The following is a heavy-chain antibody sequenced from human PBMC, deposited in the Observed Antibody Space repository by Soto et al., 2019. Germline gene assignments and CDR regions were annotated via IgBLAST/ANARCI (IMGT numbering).Heavy chain of an antibody. V-gene: IGHV3-30-3*01. CDR3: ARGSMVRGVMAFDY. J-gene: IGHJ4*02. CDR2: ISYDGSNK. Sequence: QVQLVESGGGVVQPGRSLRLSCAASGFTFSSYAMHWVRQAPGKGLEWVAVISYDGSNKYYADSVKGRFTISRDNSKNTLYLQMNSLRAEDTAVYYRARGSMVRGVMAFDYWGQGTLVTVSS. D-gene: IGHD3-10*01. CDR1: GFTFSSYA.